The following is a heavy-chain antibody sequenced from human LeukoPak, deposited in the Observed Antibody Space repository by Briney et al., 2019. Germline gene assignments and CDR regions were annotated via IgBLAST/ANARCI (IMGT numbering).Heavy chain of an antibody. CDR3: VELTSMVEHY. CDR1: GFTFSSYW. D-gene: IGHD3-10*01. V-gene: IGHV3-74*01. J-gene: IGHJ4*02. Sequence: PGGSLRLSCAASGFTFSSYWMHWVRQAPGKGLVWGSRINSDGSRTSYADFVKGRFTISRDNAKNTLYLQMNSLRAEDTAVYYCVELTSMVEHYWGQGTLVTVSS. CDR2: INSDGSRT.